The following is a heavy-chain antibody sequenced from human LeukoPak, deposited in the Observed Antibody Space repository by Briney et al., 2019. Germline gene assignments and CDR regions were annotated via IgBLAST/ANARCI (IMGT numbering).Heavy chain of an antibody. J-gene: IGHJ3*02. D-gene: IGHD3-10*01. Sequence: GGSLRLSCVASGFSFGNYAMSWVRQAPGKGLEWVSVIYSGGSTYYADSVKGRFTISRDNSKNTLYLQMNSLRAEDPAVYYCARGGPWLSDAFDIWGQGTMVTVSS. V-gene: IGHV3-53*01. CDR3: ARGGPWLSDAFDI. CDR2: IYSGGST. CDR1: GFSFGNYA.